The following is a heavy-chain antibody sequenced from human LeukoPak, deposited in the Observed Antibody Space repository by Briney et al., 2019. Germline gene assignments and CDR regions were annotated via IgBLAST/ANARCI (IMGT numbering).Heavy chain of an antibody. CDR2: ISSSSSYI. D-gene: IGHD2-2*01. CDR3: ARRLPYQPTDD. J-gene: IGHJ4*02. CDR1: GFAFSTYS. Sequence: PGGSLRLSCAASGFAFSTYSMNWIRQAPGKGLEWVSSISSSSSYIYYADSLKGRFTISRDNAKNSLYLQMNSLRAEDTAVYYCARRLPYQPTDDWGQGTLVTVSS. V-gene: IGHV3-21*01.